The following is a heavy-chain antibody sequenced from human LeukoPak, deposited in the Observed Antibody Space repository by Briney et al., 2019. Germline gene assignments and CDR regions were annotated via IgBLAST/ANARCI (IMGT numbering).Heavy chain of an antibody. D-gene: IGHD3-10*01. CDR1: GFTFSSYA. CDR3: AKDALYYGSEPYYFDY. CDR2: ISGSGGST. Sequence: GGSLRLSCAASGFTFSSYAMSWVRQAPGKGLEWVSAISGSGGSTYYADSVKGRFTISRDNSKNTLYLQMNSLRAEDTAVYYCAKDALYYGSEPYYFDYWGQGTLVTVSS. V-gene: IGHV3-23*01. J-gene: IGHJ4*02.